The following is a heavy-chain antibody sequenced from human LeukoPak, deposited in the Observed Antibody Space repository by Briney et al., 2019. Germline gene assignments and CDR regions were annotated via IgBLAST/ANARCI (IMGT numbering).Heavy chain of an antibody. CDR3: ARMGYSDYEETHYGMDV. Sequence: PSETLSLTCTVSGGSISSGGYYWSWIRQHPGKGLEWIGYIYYSGSTYYNPSLKSRVTISVDTSKNQFSLKLSSVTAADTAVYYCARMGYSDYEETHYGMDVWGQGTTVTVSS. J-gene: IGHJ6*02. CDR2: IYYSGST. D-gene: IGHD4-11*01. CDR1: GGSISSGGYY. V-gene: IGHV4-31*03.